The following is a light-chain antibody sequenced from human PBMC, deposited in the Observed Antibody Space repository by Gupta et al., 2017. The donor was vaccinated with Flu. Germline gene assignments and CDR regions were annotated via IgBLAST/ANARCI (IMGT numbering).Light chain of an antibody. CDR2: GAS. CDR3: QQYGSSPPDT. Sequence: IVLTQSPGTLSLSPGERATLSCRASQSVSSSYLALYQQKPGQAPRLLIYGASSRATGIPDRFSDSGSGTDFTLTISRLEPEDFAVYYCQQYGSSPPDTFGQGTRLEIK. CDR1: QSVSSSY. J-gene: IGKJ5*01. V-gene: IGKV3-20*01.